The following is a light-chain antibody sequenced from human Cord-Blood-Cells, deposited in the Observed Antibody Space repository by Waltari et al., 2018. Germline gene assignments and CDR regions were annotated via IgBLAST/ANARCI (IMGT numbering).Light chain of an antibody. Sequence: EIVMTQSPATLPVSPGARATLSCRASQSVSSNLAWYHQKPGQAPRLLIYGASTRATGIPARFSGSGSGTDFTLTISSLQSEDFAVYYCQQYNNWPYTFGQGTKLDIK. CDR2: GAS. J-gene: IGKJ2*01. CDR1: QSVSSN. CDR3: QQYNNWPYT. V-gene: IGKV3-15*01.